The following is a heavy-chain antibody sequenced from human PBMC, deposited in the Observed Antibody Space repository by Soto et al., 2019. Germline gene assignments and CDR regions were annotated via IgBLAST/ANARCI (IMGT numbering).Heavy chain of an antibody. V-gene: IGHV4-61*01. Sequence: SETLSLTCPVSGGSVSSGSYYWRWIRQPPGKGLEWIGYIYYSGSTNYNPSLKSRVTISVDTSKNQFSLKLSSVTAADTAVYYCARGYSSSSRYFQHWGQGTLVNVSA. CDR2: IYYSGST. D-gene: IGHD6-6*01. J-gene: IGHJ1*01. CDR1: GGSVSSGSYY. CDR3: ARGYSSSSRYFQH.